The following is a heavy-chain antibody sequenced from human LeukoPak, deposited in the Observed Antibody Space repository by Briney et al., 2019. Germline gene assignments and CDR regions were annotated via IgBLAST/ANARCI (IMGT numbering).Heavy chain of an antibody. CDR1: GFXFSSYW. CDR3: ARITDYYGMDV. CDR2: IKQDGSEK. J-gene: IGHJ6*02. D-gene: IGHD3-10*01. Sequence: GGSLRLSCAASGFXFSSYWISWVRQAPGKGLEWVANIKQDGSEKYYVDSVKGRFTISRDNAKNSLYLQMNSLRAEDTAVYYCARITDYYGMDVWGQGTTVTVSS. V-gene: IGHV3-7*05.